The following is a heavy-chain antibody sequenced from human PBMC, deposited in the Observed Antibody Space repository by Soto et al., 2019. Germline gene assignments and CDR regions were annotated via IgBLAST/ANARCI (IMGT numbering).Heavy chain of an antibody. CDR1: GFSFSSCA. Sequence: QVQLVESGGGVVQPGRSLRLSCAASGFSFSSCAMHWVRQAPGKGLEWVAVISHDGSNKYYADSVKGRFTISRYKSINTLYLQMNSLRAEDTAVYYCARVSIAVAGIAYYFDYWGQGTLVTVSS. D-gene: IGHD6-19*01. CDR2: ISHDGSNK. CDR3: ARVSIAVAGIAYYFDY. V-gene: IGHV3-30-3*01. J-gene: IGHJ4*02.